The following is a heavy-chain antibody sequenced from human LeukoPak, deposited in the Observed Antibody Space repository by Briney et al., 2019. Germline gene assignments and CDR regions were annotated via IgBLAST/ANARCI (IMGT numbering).Heavy chain of an antibody. V-gene: IGHV3-23*01. Sequence: PGGTLRLSCAASGFTFSRYAMSWVRQAPGKGLEWGSTITGSGGITYYADSVKGRFTVSRDNSKNTLYLQVNSVRAEDTGVYYCAKDRVVAATPRDYFDYWGQGTLVTASS. J-gene: IGHJ4*02. CDR3: AKDRVVAATPRDYFDY. D-gene: IGHD2-15*01. CDR2: ITGSGGIT. CDR1: GFTFSRYA.